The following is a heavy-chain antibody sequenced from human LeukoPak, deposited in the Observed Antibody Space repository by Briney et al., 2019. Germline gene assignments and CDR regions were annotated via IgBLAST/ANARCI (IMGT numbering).Heavy chain of an antibody. D-gene: IGHD2-15*01. CDR2: ISGSGGST. J-gene: IGHJ4*02. V-gene: IGHV3-23*01. Sequence: GGSLRLSCAASGFTFTSYSMNWVRQAPGKGLEWVSAISGSGGSTYYADSVKGRFTISRDSSKNTLYLQMNSLRAEDTAVYYCAKRRYCSGGSCYPGLPDFDYWGQGTLVTVSS. CDR3: AKRRYCSGGSCYPGLPDFDY. CDR1: GFTFTSYS.